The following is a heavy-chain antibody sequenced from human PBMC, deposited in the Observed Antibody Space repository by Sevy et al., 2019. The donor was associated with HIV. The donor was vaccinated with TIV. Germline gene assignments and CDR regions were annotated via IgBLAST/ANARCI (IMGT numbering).Heavy chain of an antibody. CDR1: GFTFSDHY. D-gene: IGHD6-13*01. CDR3: ATHAGIAAAGRVFDY. CDR2: IRNKADSYTT. V-gene: IGHV3-72*01. J-gene: IGHJ4*02. Sequence: GGSLRLSCAASGFTFSDHYMEWVRQAPGKGLEWVGRIRNKADSYTTEYAASVKGRFTILRDDSKKSLYLLMNRLKTEDTAVYYCATHAGIAAAGRVFDYWGQGTLVTVSS.